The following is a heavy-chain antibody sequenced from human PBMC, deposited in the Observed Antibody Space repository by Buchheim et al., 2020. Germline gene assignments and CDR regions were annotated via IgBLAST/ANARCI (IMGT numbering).Heavy chain of an antibody. CDR2: IDPSDSYT. V-gene: IGHV5-10-1*01. CDR3: ARHITHYYDSSGYRNWFDP. CDR1: GYSFTSYW. Sequence: EVQLVQSGAEVKKPGESLRISCKGSGYSFTSYWISWVRQMPGKGLEWMGRIDPSDSYTNYSPSFQGHVTISADNSVSTAYPQWSSPKASDTAMYYCARHITHYYDSSGYRNWFDPWGQGTL. D-gene: IGHD3-22*01. J-gene: IGHJ5*02.